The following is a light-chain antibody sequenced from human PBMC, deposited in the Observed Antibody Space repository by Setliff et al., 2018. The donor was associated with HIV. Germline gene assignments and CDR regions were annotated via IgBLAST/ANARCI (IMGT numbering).Light chain of an antibody. CDR1: SSDVGVYNY. J-gene: IGLJ1*01. V-gene: IGLV2-14*03. CDR2: DVT. CDR3: SSYTSSTPLYV. Sequence: QSALTQPASVSGSPGQSITISCTGTSSDVGVYNYVSWYQQHPGKAPKLMIYDVTNRPSGVSNRFSCSKSGNTASLTISGLQAEDEADYYCSSYTSSTPLYVFGTGTKVTV.